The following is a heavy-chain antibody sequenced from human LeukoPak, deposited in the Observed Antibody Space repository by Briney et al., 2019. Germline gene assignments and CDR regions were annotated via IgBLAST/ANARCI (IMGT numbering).Heavy chain of an antibody. D-gene: IGHD3-10*01. CDR1: GFTFSNAW. CDR2: IKSKTDGGTT. V-gene: IGHV3-15*01. CDR3: SASLWFGEMIFDY. J-gene: IGHJ4*02. Sequence: GGSLRLSCAASGFTFSNAWMSWVRQAPGKGLEWVGRIKSKTDGGTTDYAAPVKGRFTISRDDSKNTLYLQMNSLQTEDTAVYYCSASLWFGEMIFDYWGQGTVVTVSS.